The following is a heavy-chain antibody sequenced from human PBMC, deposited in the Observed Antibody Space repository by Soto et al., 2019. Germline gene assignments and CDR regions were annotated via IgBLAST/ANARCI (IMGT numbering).Heavy chain of an antibody. J-gene: IGHJ4*02. CDR2: VYYSGSA. CDR1: GGSVSSNNYY. V-gene: IGHV4-61*01. Sequence: PSETLSLTCIVSGGSVSSNNYYWSWIRQPPGRGLEWIGYVYYSGSANYNPSLESRVTISVDTSKNQFSLKVNSVTAADTAVYYCARTGSSWPYHFDYWGQGSLVTVS. CDR3: ARTGSSWPYHFDY. D-gene: IGHD6-13*01.